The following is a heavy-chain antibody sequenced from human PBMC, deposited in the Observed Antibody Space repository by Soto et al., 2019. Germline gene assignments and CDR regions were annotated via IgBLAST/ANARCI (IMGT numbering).Heavy chain of an antibody. CDR2: IHYRGST. Sequence: NPSETLSLTCRLSGGPITGAYYWNWIRQHPGKGLEWIGSIHYRGSTYYNPSLKTRITISLDRSNNQFSLNLNSVTAADTAVYYCARIRDTFGLDVWGQGTTVTVSS. D-gene: IGHD2-8*01. CDR3: ARIRDTFGLDV. CDR1: GGPITGAYY. V-gene: IGHV4-31*03. J-gene: IGHJ6*02.